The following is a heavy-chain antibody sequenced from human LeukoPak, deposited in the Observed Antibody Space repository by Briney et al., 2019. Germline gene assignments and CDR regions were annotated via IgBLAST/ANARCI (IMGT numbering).Heavy chain of an antibody. CDR1: GYTFTGYY. V-gene: IGHV1-2*02. Sequence: ASVKVSCKASGYTFTGYYMHWVRQAPGQGLERMGWINPNSGGTNYAQKFQGRVTMTRDTSISTAYMELSRLRSDDTAVYYCARYVVVVAAGGEHDAFDIWSQGAMVTVSS. J-gene: IGHJ3*02. CDR3: ARYVVVVAAGGEHDAFDI. CDR2: INPNSGGT. D-gene: IGHD2-15*01.